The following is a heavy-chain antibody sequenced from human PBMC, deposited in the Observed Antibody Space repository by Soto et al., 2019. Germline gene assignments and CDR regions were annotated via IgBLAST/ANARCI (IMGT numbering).Heavy chain of an antibody. Sequence: PSEALSLTCAVSGCSLTKYYWSWIRQPAGKGLEWIGRVSTSGNVVSKASLRSRLTMSVDTSKNQFSLRLTSVTAADTAVYYCARDNNDFWSLYPLAFDYWGQGALVPVSS. J-gene: IGHJ4*02. CDR1: GCSLTKYY. D-gene: IGHD3-3*01. V-gene: IGHV4-4*07. CDR3: ARDNNDFWSLYPLAFDY. CDR2: VSTSGNV.